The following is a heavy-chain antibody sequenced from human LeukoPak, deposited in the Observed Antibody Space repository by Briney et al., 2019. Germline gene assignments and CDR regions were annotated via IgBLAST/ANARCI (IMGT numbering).Heavy chain of an antibody. Sequence: GGSLRLSCAASGFTFNKYWMTWVCRAPGKGLEWVANIHQDGSEKSYVDSVKGRFTISRDNTKNSLYLQMNSLRVEDTALYYCARGSGHDRVYYYGMDVWGQGTTVTVS. CDR3: ARGSGHDRVYYYGMDV. J-gene: IGHJ6*02. D-gene: IGHD5-12*01. CDR2: IHQDGSEK. CDR1: GFTFNKYW. V-gene: IGHV3-7*03.